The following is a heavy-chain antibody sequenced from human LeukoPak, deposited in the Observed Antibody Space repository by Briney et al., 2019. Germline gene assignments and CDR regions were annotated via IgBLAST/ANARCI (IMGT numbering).Heavy chain of an antibody. Sequence: SDTLSLTCSVSGDSISTYYWTWIRQPAGKGLEWIGRIYISGTPNYNPSLRGRVTMSIDTSMNQFSLKLTPGTAADTDVYYCAREKMTTITTIDYWGQGTLVTVSS. CDR3: AREKMTTITTIDY. CDR2: IYISGTP. V-gene: IGHV4-4*07. J-gene: IGHJ4*02. CDR1: GDSISTYY. D-gene: IGHD4-11*01.